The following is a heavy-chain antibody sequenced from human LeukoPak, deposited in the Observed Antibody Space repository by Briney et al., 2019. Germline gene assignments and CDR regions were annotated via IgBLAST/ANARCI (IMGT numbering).Heavy chain of an antibody. CDR2: IWYDGSNK. CDR3: ARHTQPELLDY. V-gene: IGHV3-33*01. Sequence: GRSLRLSCAASGFSFSSYGMHWVRQAPGKGLEWVAVIWYDGSNKYYADSVKGRFTISRDNSKNTLYLQMNSLRAEDTAVYYCARHTQPELLDYWGQGTLVTVSS. J-gene: IGHJ4*02. CDR1: GFSFSSYG. D-gene: IGHD1-26*01.